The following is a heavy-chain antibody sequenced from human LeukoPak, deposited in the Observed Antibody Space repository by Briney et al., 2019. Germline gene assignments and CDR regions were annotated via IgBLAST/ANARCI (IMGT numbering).Heavy chain of an antibody. D-gene: IGHD3-10*01. Sequence: PSETLSLTCTVSGGSINNYYWSWIRQPPGKGLEWIGYIYYTGTTHYNPSLKSRVTISVDTSKSQFSLKLSSVTAADTAVYHCARGSHYPLWGQGTLVTVSS. CDR2: IYYTGTT. CDR3: ARGSHYPL. V-gene: IGHV4-59*01. CDR1: GGSINNYY. J-gene: IGHJ4*02.